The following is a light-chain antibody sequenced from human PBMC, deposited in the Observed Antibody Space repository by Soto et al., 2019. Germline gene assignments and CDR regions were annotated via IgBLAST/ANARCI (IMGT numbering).Light chain of an antibody. CDR2: GAS. CDR3: QQYGSSPPIT. V-gene: IGKV3-20*01. J-gene: IGKJ5*01. Sequence: EIVLTQYPGTLSLSPGERATLSCRARQSVSSSYLAWYQQKPGQAPSLLIYGASSRATGIPDRFSGSGSGTDFTLTISRLEPEDFAVYYCQQYGSSPPITFGQGTRLEIK. CDR1: QSVSSSY.